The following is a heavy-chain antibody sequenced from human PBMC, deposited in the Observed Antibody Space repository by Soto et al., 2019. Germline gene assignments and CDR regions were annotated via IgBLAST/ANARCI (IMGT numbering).Heavy chain of an antibody. V-gene: IGHV1-8*01. CDR3: ARGGRAKNPGYYYDSSGYYLAPNY. J-gene: IGHJ4*02. CDR1: GYTFTSYD. D-gene: IGHD3-22*01. CDR2: MNPNSGNT. Sequence: XSVKVSWEASGYTFTSYDINWVRQATVQGLEWMGWMNPNSGNTGYAQKFQGRVTMTRNTSISTAYMELSSLRSEDTAVYYCARGGRAKNPGYYYDSSGYYLAPNYWGQATLVTVSS.